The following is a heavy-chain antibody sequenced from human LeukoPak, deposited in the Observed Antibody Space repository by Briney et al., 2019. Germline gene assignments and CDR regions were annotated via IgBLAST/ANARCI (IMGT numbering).Heavy chain of an antibody. CDR1: GFSFSSFS. CDR3: ARDLGYSSGPNY. D-gene: IGHD6-19*01. J-gene: IGHJ4*02. Sequence: GGSLRLSCAASGFSFSSFSMNWVRQAPGKGLEWVSYISGGSSFTYYVDSVKGRFTISRDNAKNSLYLQMNSLRAENTAVYYCARDLGYSSGPNYWGQGTRVTVSS. CDR2: ISGGSSFT. V-gene: IGHV3-21*01.